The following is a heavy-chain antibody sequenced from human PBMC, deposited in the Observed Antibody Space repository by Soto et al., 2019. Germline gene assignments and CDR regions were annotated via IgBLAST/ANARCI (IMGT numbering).Heavy chain of an antibody. V-gene: IGHV3-7*03. CDR3: ARDEGTGWSGLYAFDV. CDR1: GFTLSDYW. Sequence: GGSLRLSCAASGFTLSDYWMSWVRQAPGKGLEWVANIKEDESEKYYVDSVKGRFTIFRDNAKNSLYLQMNSLRVDDTAMYFCARDEGTGWSGLYAFDVWGQGTTVTVSS. CDR2: IKEDESEK. D-gene: IGHD6-19*01. J-gene: IGHJ3*01.